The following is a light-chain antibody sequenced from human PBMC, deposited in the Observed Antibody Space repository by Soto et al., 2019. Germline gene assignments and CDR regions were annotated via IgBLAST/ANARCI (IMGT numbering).Light chain of an antibody. CDR3: QQSYNTPWT. CDR1: QSIGRN. V-gene: IGKV1-39*01. Sequence: DIQLTQSPSSLSASVGDIVTITCRSSQSIGRNLNWYLQRPGKAPKLLVYAASHLQTGVPSKFSGGGSGTAFTLTISSLQPEDSATYSCQQSYNTPWTFGQGTKVDIK. CDR2: AAS. J-gene: IGKJ1*01.